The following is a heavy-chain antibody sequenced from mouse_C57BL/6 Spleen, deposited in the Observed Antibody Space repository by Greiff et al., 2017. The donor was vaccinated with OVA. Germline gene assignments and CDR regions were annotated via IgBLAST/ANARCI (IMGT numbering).Heavy chain of an antibody. J-gene: IGHJ3*01. CDR2: INPSTGGT. D-gene: IGHD3-2*02. CDR1: GYSFTGYY. V-gene: IGHV1-43*01. CDR3: APLGAQAGLFAY. Sequence: VQLQQSGPELMKPGASVKISCKASGYSFTGYYMHWVKQSSEKSLEWIGEINPSTGGTSYNQKFKGKATLTVDKSSSTAYMQLKSLTSEDSAVYYCAPLGAQAGLFAYWGQGTLVTVSA.